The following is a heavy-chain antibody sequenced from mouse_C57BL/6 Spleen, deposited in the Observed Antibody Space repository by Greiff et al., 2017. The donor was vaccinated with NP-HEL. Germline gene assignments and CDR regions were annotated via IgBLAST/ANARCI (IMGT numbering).Heavy chain of an antibody. J-gene: IGHJ1*03. V-gene: IGHV1-69*01. D-gene: IGHD1-1*01. Sequence: QVQLQQPGAELVMPWASVKLSCKASGYTFTSYWMHWVKQRPGQGLEWIGEIDPSDSYTNYNQKFKGKSTLTVDKSSSTAYMQLSSLTSEDSAVYYCARRGTTVVAHWYFDVWGTGTTVTVSS. CDR3: ARRGTTVVAHWYFDV. CDR2: IDPSDSYT. CDR1: GYTFTSYW.